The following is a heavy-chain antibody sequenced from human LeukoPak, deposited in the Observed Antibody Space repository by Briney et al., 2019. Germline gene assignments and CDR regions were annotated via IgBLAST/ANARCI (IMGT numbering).Heavy chain of an antibody. CDR2: INHSGST. D-gene: IGHD3-10*01. Sequence: PSETLSLTCAVYGGSFSGYFWNWIRQPPGKGLEWIGEINHSGSTHYNPSLKSRVTISIDTSKNQFSLRLTPVTAADMAVYYCARGPESGSYFAWFGPWGQGTLVTVSS. CDR1: GGSFSGYF. J-gene: IGHJ5*02. V-gene: IGHV4-34*01. CDR3: ARGPESGSYFAWFGP.